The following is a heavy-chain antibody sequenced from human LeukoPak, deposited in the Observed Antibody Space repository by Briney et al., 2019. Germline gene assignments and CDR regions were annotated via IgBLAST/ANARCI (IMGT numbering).Heavy chain of an antibody. CDR1: GAPFTGYY. V-gene: IGHV4-34*01. Sequence: SETLSLTCAVHGAPFTGYYWTWIRQTPGEGLEWIAEINHRGSASYNPSLKSRVTMSVDTSKNQFSLKLSSVTAADTAVYYCARGGTSLDVWGKGTTVTVSS. J-gene: IGHJ6*04. CDR3: ARGGTSLDV. CDR2: INHRGSA.